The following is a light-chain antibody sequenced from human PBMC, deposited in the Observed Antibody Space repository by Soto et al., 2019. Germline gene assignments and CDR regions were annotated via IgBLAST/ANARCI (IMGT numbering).Light chain of an antibody. CDR3: QQYDTYWT. V-gene: IGKV1-5*03. CDR1: QSISNW. J-gene: IGKJ1*01. Sequence: DIPMTHSPSTLSARLLHRFFIXYRASQSISNWLAWYQQKPGKAPNLLIYKASSLKSGVPSRFSGSGSGTEFTLTISSLQPDDFATYYCQQYDTYWTFGQGTKVDI. CDR2: KAS.